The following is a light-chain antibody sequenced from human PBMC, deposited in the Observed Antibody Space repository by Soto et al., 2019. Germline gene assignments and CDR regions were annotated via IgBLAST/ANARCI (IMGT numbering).Light chain of an antibody. CDR1: SSDVGGYDY. CDR3: SSYAGSSNFVV. CDR2: EVS. J-gene: IGLJ2*01. Sequence: QSALTQPPSVSGSPGQSVTISCSGTSSDVGGYDYVSWYQQHPGKAPKLMIYEVSKRPSGVPDRFFGSKSGNTASLTVSGLQAEDEADYYCSSYAGSSNFVVFGGGTKLTVL. V-gene: IGLV2-8*01.